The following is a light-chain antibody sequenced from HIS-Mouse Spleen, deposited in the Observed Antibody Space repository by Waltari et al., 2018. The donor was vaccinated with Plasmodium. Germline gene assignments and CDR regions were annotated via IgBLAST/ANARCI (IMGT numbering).Light chain of an antibody. CDR1: NIGSKS. V-gene: IGLV3-21*03. Sequence: SYVLTQPPSVSVAPGKTASITCGANNIGSKSVHWYQQNPGQAPVLVVYDDSDRPSGSPERFSGSNSGNTATLTISRVEAGDEADYYCQVWDSSSDHVVFGGGTKLTVL. J-gene: IGLJ2*01. CDR3: QVWDSSSDHVV. CDR2: DDS.